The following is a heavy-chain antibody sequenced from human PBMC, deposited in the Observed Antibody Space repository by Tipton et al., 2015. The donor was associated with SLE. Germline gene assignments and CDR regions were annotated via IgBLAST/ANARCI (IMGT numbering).Heavy chain of an antibody. V-gene: IGHV3-66*01. J-gene: IGHJ4*02. CDR3: ARSYYYGSGSSDY. CDR1: GFTVSSNY. CDR2: IYSGGST. D-gene: IGHD3-10*01. Sequence: QLVQSGGGLVQPGGSLRLSCAASGFTVSSNYMSWVRQAPGKGLEWVSVIYSGGSTYYADSVKGRFTISRDNSKNTLYLQMNSLRAEDTAVYYCARSYYYGSGSSDYWGQGTLVTVSS.